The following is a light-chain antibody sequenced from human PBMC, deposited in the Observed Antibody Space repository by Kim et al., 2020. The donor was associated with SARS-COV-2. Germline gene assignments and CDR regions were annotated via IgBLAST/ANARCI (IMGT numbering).Light chain of an antibody. J-gene: IGKJ1*01. V-gene: IGKV4-1*01. Sequence: DIVMTQSPDSLAVSLGERATINCKSSQSVLYSSNNKNYLAWYQQKPGQPPKLLIYWASTRESGVPDRCSGSGSGTDFTLTISSVQAEDVAVYYCQLYYSTPPTFGQGTKVDIK. CDR3: QLYYSTPPT. CDR1: QSVLYSSNNKNY. CDR2: WAS.